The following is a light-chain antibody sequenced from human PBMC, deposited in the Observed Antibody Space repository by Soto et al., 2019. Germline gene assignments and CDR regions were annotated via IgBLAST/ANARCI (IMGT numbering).Light chain of an antibody. J-gene: IGKJ5*01. CDR1: QGISSY. CDR2: AAS. V-gene: IGKV1-8*01. Sequence: AIRINLAPSSFTAYNGDRVTITCRASQGISSYLAWYQQKPGKAPKLLIYAASTLQPGVPSRFSGSGSGTDFTLTISALKADDIVAYYSPNCVSAFSPFGQRTRLEIK. CDR3: PNCVSAFSP.